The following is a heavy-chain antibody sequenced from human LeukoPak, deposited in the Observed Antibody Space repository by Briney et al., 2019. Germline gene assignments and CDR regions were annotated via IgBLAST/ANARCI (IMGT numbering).Heavy chain of an antibody. CDR2: LFYSGNT. J-gene: IGHJ4*02. V-gene: IGHV4-39*02. Sequence: SSETLSLTCTVSGGPISSITYYWGWIRQPPGKGLEWIGSLFYSGNTYYNPSLKSRVTISVDTSKNHFSLKLSSVTAADTAVYYCASRGVVAINFDYWGQGALVTVSS. CDR1: GGPISSITYY. CDR3: ASRGVVAINFDY. D-gene: IGHD3-10*01.